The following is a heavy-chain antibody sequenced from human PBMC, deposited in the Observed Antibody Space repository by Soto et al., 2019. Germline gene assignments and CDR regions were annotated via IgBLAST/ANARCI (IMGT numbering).Heavy chain of an antibody. CDR3: AHMSYSGTYYLDS. J-gene: IGHJ4*02. D-gene: IGHD1-26*01. Sequence: QITLKESGPALVKPRQTLTVTCRFSGFSLTTSAAGVGWIRQTPGKALEWLAVIFGPGNEKFSPSLKNRLTVTKDTSKNLVVLTMTNMDPLDTATYYCAHMSYSGTYYLDSWGQGTLVTVSS. V-gene: IGHV2-5*01. CDR1: GFSLTTSAAG. CDR2: IFGPGNE.